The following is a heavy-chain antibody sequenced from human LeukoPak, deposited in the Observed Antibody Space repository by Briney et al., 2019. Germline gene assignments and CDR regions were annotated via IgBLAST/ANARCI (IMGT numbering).Heavy chain of an antibody. J-gene: IGHJ4*02. CDR3: ARTYPSRSFDY. V-gene: IGHV4-34*01. CDR2: INHSGST. D-gene: IGHD2-2*02. Sequence: SETLSLTCTVSGGSISSYYWSRIRQPPGKGLEWIGEINHSGSTNYNPSPKSRVTISVDTSKNQFSLKLSSVTAADTAVYYCARTYPSRSFDYWGQGTLVTVSS. CDR1: GGSISSYY.